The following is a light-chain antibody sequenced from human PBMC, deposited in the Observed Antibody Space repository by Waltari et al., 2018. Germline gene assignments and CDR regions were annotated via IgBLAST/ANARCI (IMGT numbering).Light chain of an antibody. V-gene: IGKV3-20*01. CDR2: HAS. J-gene: IGKJ1*01. Sequence: EIVLTQSPGTLSLSSGERATLSCRTSQSISKYLAWYQQKPGQAPRLLIYHASSRATGIPDRFSGSGSGRDFSLTISRLEPEDFAVYYCQHYVSLPVTFGQGTKVEIK. CDR3: QHYVSLPVT. CDR1: QSISKY.